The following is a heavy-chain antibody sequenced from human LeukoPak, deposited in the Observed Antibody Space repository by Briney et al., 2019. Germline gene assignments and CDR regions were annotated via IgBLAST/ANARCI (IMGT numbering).Heavy chain of an antibody. CDR2: ISGSGGST. Sequence: GGSLRLSCAASGFTFSSHAMRWARQAAGKGLEWVSAISGSGGSTYYADSVKGRFTISRDNSKNTLYLQMNSLRAEDTAVYYCAKVPSYYYGSGSYSFFDYWGQGTLVTVSS. D-gene: IGHD3-10*01. V-gene: IGHV3-23*01. CDR1: GFTFSSHA. CDR3: AKVPSYYYGSGSYSFFDY. J-gene: IGHJ4*02.